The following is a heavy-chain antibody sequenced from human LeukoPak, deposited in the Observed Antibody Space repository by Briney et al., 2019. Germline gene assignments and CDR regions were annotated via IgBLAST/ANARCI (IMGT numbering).Heavy chain of an antibody. Sequence: ASVKVSCKASGYTFTDSYMHWVRQAPGQGLEWMGWINPNSGGTNYAQKFQGRVTMTRDTSITTAYMDLSRLRSDDTAVYYCATRVGSPLGGFDYWGQGTLVTVSS. CDR3: ATRVGSPLGGFDY. V-gene: IGHV1-2*02. J-gene: IGHJ4*02. CDR1: GYTFTDSY. D-gene: IGHD1-26*01. CDR2: INPNSGGT.